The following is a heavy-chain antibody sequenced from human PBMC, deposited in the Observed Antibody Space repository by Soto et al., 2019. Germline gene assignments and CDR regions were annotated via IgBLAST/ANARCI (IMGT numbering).Heavy chain of an antibody. CDR3: ARATQSYYDTSGYYSYVH. CDR1: GFTVSSNY. Sequence: PVGSLRLSCAASGFTVSSNYMSWVRQAPGKGLDWVSLISGGGSTYYADSVKGRFTISRDNAKSSLYLQMNNLRAEDTAFYFCARATQSYYDTSGYYSYVHWGQGAQVTVSS. CDR2: ISGGGST. D-gene: IGHD3-22*01. J-gene: IGHJ4*02. V-gene: IGHV3-53*01.